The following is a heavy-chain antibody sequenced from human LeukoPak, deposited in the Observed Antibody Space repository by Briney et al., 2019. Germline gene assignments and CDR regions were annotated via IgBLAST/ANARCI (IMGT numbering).Heavy chain of an antibody. CDR2: IKSKSAGGTT. D-gene: IGHD4-17*01. J-gene: IGHJ4*02. Sequence: GGSLRLSCAASGFTFNNAWMSWIRQVPGKGLEWVGRIKSKSAGGTTDYPALVKGRFIISRDDSKNMLYLQMNSLKIEGTAVYYCTTDLGDYGDYIRAWGQGTLVTVSS. CDR1: GFTFNNAW. V-gene: IGHV3-15*01. CDR3: TTDLGDYGDYIRA.